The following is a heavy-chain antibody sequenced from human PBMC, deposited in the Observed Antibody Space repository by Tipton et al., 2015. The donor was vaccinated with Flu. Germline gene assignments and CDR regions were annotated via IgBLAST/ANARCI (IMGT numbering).Heavy chain of an antibody. J-gene: IGHJ4*02. D-gene: IGHD6-19*01. CDR1: GVSISSGSYY. CDR2: IYTSGGT. V-gene: IGHV4-61*02. Sequence: LRLSCTVSGVSISSGSYYWSWIRQPAGKGLEWVGRIYTSGGTDYNATLRSRVSISVDTSKNQFSLNLRSVSAADTAVYYCARATKIGYSSAWSRWGQGTLVTVSS. CDR3: ARATKIGYSSAWSR.